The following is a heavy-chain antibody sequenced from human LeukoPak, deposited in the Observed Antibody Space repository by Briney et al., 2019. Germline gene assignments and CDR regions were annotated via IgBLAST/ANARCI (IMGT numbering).Heavy chain of an antibody. V-gene: IGHV5-51*01. CDR1: GYSFTSDW. J-gene: IGHJ4*02. D-gene: IGHD6-19*01. CDR2: IYPGDSNT. Sequence: GESLKISCQGSGYSFTSDWIGWVRQMPGKGLEWMGLIYPGDSNTRYSPSFQGQVTISADKSITTAYLQWSSLKASDTAIYYRARRRAVAGTYYFDHWGQGTLVTVSS. CDR3: ARRRAVAGTYYFDH.